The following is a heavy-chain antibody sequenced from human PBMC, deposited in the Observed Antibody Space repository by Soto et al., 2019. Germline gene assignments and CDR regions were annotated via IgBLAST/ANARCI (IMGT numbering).Heavy chain of an antibody. CDR2: IYISGST. V-gene: IGHV4-4*07. CDR1: GGSISSYY. J-gene: IGHJ5*02. Sequence: PSETLSLTCTVSGGSISSYYWTWIRQPAGKGLEWIGRIYISGSTDYNPSLKSRVTMSVDTSKNQFSLKLTSVTAADTAVYYCARLAVTDAMSAWFDPWGQGTLVTVSS. CDR3: ARLAVTDAMSAWFDP. D-gene: IGHD2-2*01.